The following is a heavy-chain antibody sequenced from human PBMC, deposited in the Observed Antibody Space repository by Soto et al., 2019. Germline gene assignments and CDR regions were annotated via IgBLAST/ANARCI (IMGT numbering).Heavy chain of an antibody. D-gene: IGHD2-15*01. CDR2: IYSGGST. CDR3: TTDPMVVAARVVWA. Sequence: EVQLVESGGGLVQPGGSLRLSCAASGFTVSSNHMSWVRQAPGKGLEWVSLIYSGGSTYYADSVKGRFTFSRDNSKNTLYLQMNSLKTEDTAVYYCTTDPMVVAARVVWAGGQGTLVTVSS. V-gene: IGHV3-66*01. J-gene: IGHJ4*02. CDR1: GFTVSSNH.